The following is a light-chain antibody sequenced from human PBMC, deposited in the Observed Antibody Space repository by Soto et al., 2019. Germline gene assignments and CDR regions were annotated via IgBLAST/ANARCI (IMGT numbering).Light chain of an antibody. CDR2: DVT. Sequence: QSALTRPASVSGSPGQSITISCTGTSSDVGGYNHVSWYQQHPGKAPKVIIYDVTYRPSGASNRFSASKSGNTASLSISGLQAEDEADYYCSSYSSSSTLVFGTGTKLTVL. J-gene: IGLJ1*01. V-gene: IGLV2-14*01. CDR1: SSDVGGYNH. CDR3: SSYSSSSTLV.